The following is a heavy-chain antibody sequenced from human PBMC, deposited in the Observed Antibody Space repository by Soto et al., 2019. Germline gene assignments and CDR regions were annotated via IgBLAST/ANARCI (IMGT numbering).Heavy chain of an antibody. CDR2: ISAYNGNT. Sequence: ASVKVSCKASGYTFTSYGISWVRQAPGQGLEWMGWISAYNGNTNYAQKLQGRVTMTTDTSTSTAYMELRSLRSDDTAVYYCARARYSSSWYGVYWFDPWGQGTLVTVS. V-gene: IGHV1-18*01. CDR3: ARARYSSSWYGVYWFDP. J-gene: IGHJ5*02. CDR1: GYTFTSYG. D-gene: IGHD6-13*01.